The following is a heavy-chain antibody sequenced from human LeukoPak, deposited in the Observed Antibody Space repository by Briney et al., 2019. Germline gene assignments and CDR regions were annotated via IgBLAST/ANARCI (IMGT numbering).Heavy chain of an antibody. D-gene: IGHD3-22*01. J-gene: IGHJ5*02. CDR2: IYYSGST. CDR3: ARDYSAWYYDSSGYYSWFDP. V-gene: IGHV4-30-4*08. CDR1: GGSISSGDYY. Sequence: SETPSLTCTVSGGSISSGDYYWSWIRQPPGKGLEWIGYIYYSGSTYYNPSLKSRVTISVDTSKNQFSLKLSSVTAADTAVYYCARDYSAWYYDSSGYYSWFDPWGQGTLVTVSS.